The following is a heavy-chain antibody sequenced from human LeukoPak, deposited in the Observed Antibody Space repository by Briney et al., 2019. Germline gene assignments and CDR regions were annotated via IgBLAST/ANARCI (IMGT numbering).Heavy chain of an antibody. CDR1: GYTFTGYY. CDR2: INPNSGGT. CDR3: ARVGVYSTTPYLDY. Sequence: ASVKVSCKASGYTFTGYYIHWVRQAPGQGLEWMGWINPNSGGTNYAQKFQGRVTMTRDTSISTAYMELSRLRSDDTAVYYCARVGVYSTTPYLDYWGQGTLVTVSS. D-gene: IGHD5-18*01. V-gene: IGHV1-2*02. J-gene: IGHJ4*02.